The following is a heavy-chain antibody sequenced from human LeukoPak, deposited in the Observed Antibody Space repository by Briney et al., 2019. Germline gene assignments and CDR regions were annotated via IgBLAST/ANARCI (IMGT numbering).Heavy chain of an antibody. J-gene: IGHJ4*02. CDR3: AKDRPDYYYDSTGYSLDY. D-gene: IGHD3-22*01. V-gene: IGHV3-23*01. CDR2: ISGSGGST. CDR1: GFTFSSYA. Sequence: GRSLRLSCAASGFTFSSYAMSWVRQAPGKGLEWVSAISGSGGSTYYADSVKGRFTISRDNSKNTLYLQTNSLRAEDTAVYYCAKDRPDYYYDSTGYSLDYWGQGTLVTVSS.